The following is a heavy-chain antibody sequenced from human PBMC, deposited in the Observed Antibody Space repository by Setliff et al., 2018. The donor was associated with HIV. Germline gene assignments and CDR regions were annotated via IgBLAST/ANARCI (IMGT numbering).Heavy chain of an antibody. D-gene: IGHD3-16*02. V-gene: IGHV4-4*07. CDR3: ARGSDYIWGNYRFPFDY. Sequence: SETLSLTCTVSGGSISSYYWSWIRQPAGKGLEWIGRIYTSGSTNYNPSLKSRVTMSVDTSKNQFSLRLSSVAAGDTAVYYCARGSDYIWGNYRFPFDYWGQGTLVTVSS. CDR1: GGSISSYY. CDR2: IYTSGST. J-gene: IGHJ4*02.